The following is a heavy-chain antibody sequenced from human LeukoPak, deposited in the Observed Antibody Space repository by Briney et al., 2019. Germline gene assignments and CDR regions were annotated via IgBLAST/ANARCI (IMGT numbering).Heavy chain of an antibody. CDR1: GDTVTGFS. Sequence: GASVKVPCKVSGDTVTGFSIHWVRQAPGHGLEWMGGFDPEDGARIFAQKFQGRVTMTEDTSTDTAYMDLSSLRSEDTAVYYCATGYTYDYSLYWGQGTLVTVSS. V-gene: IGHV1-24*01. CDR3: ATGYTYDYSLY. D-gene: IGHD5-18*01. CDR2: FDPEDGAR. J-gene: IGHJ4*02.